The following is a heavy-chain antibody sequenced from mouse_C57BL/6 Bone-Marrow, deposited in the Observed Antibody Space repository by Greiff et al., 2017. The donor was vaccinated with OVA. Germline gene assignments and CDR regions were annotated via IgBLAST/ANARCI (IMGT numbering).Heavy chain of an antibody. CDR2: ISSGGSYT. V-gene: IGHV5-6*01. CDR3: ARRYSNYVGAWFAY. Sequence: DVHLVESGGDLVKPGGSLKLSCAASGFTFSSYGMSWVRQTPDKRLEWVATISSGGSYTYYPDSVKGRFTISRDNAKNTLYLQMSSLKSEDTAMYYCARRYSNYVGAWFAYWGQGTLVTVSA. D-gene: IGHD2-5*01. J-gene: IGHJ3*01. CDR1: GFTFSSYG.